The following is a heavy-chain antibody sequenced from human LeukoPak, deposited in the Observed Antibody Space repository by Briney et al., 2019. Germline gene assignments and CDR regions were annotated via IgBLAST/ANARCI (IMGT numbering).Heavy chain of an antibody. Sequence: GGSLRLSCAASGFTFSSYAMHWVRQAPGKGLEWVAVISYDGSNKYYADSVKGRFTISRDNSKNTLYLQMNSLRAEDTAVYYCARSGLVPNGMDVWGQGTTVTVSS. V-gene: IGHV3-30*14. CDR1: GFTFSSYA. CDR2: ISYDGSNK. J-gene: IGHJ6*02. CDR3: ARSGLVPNGMDV. D-gene: IGHD6-6*01.